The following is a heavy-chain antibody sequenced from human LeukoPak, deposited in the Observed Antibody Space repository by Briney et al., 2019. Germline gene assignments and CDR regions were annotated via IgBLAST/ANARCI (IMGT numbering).Heavy chain of an antibody. CDR1: GLTFTTYS. V-gene: IGHV3-21*01. CDR3: ARAVAGPIRYYFDY. D-gene: IGHD6-19*01. CDR2: ISSSSSYI. Sequence: GGSLRLSCAASGLTFTTYSMNWVRQAPGKGLEWVSSISSSSSYIYYADSMKGRFTISRDNAKNSLYLQLNSLRAEDTAVYYCARAVAGPIRYYFDYWGQGTLVTVSS. J-gene: IGHJ4*02.